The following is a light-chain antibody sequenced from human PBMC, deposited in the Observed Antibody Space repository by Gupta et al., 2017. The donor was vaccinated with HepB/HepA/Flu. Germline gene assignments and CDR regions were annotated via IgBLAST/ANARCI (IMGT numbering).Light chain of an antibody. CDR3: CADAGTDTYV. J-gene: IGLJ1*01. CDR1: SSDVGGYDY. CDR2: DVS. V-gene: IGLV2-11*01. Sequence: QSALTQPRSASGSPGQSVTISCTGTSSDVGGYDYVSWYQPHPGKAPNLMVYDVSKRPAGVPGRFSGSKSGNTASLTISVRPAEDAADYYCCADAGTDTYVFGTGTKLSVL.